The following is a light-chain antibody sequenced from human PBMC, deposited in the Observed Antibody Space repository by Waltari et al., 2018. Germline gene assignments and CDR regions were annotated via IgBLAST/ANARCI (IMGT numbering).Light chain of an antibody. J-gene: IGLJ2*01. Sequence: QSALTQPASVSGSPGQSITISCTGTHNDNRSYNLVSWYQQHPGKAPKFIIFEVNKRPAGVSNRFSGSKSGNTASLTVSGLHPEDEADYYCCSYAGTPRVVFGGGTKLTVL. CDR2: EVN. CDR3: CSYAGTPRVV. CDR1: HNDNRSYNL. V-gene: IGLV2-23*02.